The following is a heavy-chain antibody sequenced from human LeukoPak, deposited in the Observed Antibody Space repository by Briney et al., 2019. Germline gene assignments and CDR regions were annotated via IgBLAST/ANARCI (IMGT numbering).Heavy chain of an antibody. Sequence: ASVKVSCKASGYTFTSYGISWVRQAPGQGLEWKGWISAYNGNTNYAQKLQGRVTMTTDTSTSTAYMELRSLRSDDTAVYYCARGPPMVVVPAAVDYWGQGTLVTVSS. CDR3: ARGPPMVVVPAAVDY. V-gene: IGHV1-18*01. J-gene: IGHJ4*02. CDR2: ISAYNGNT. CDR1: GYTFTSYG. D-gene: IGHD2-2*01.